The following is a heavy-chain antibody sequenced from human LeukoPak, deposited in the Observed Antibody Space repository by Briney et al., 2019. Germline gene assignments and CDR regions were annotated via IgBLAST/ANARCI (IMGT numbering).Heavy chain of an antibody. Sequence: PGGSLRLSCVASGFTLSTNYMSWVRQAPGKGPEWLSVLYRGGTTYYADSVKGRFTISRDNSKNTLSLQMNSLRAEDTALYYCAKDTLAYYDSRGFYSPFHHWGQGTLVTVSS. CDR1: GFTLSTNY. J-gene: IGHJ1*01. D-gene: IGHD3-22*01. V-gene: IGHV3-53*01. CDR2: LYRGGTT. CDR3: AKDTLAYYDSRGFYSPFHH.